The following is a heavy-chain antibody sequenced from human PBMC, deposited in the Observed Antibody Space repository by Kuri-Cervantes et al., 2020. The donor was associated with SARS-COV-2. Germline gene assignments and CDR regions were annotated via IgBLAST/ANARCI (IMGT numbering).Heavy chain of an antibody. Sequence: SQTLSLTCAVYGGSFSGYYWSWIRQPPGKGLEWIGEINHSGSTTYNPSLKSRVTISVDTSKNQFSLKLSSVTAADTAVYYCARGGYVVYYYYYGMYVWGQGTTVTVSS. CDR1: GGSFSGYY. V-gene: IGHV4-34*01. D-gene: IGHD5-12*01. CDR2: INHSGST. CDR3: ARGGYVVYYYYYGMYV. J-gene: IGHJ6*02.